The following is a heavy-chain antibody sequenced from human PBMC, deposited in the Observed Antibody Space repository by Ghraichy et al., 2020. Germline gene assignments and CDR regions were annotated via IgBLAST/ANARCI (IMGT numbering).Heavy chain of an antibody. CDR3: TTDFLPPICSGGSGYGNARDLDKSWFDP. CDR2: IKSKTDGGTT. J-gene: IGHJ5*02. CDR1: GFTFSNAW. Sequence: GGSLRLSCAASGFTFSNAWMSWVRQAPGKGLEWVGRIKSKTDGGTTDYAAPVKGRFTISRDDSKNTLYLQLNSLKTEDTAVYYCTTDFLPPICSGGSGYGNARDLDKSWFDPWGQGTLVTVSS. D-gene: IGHD2-15*01. V-gene: IGHV3-15*01.